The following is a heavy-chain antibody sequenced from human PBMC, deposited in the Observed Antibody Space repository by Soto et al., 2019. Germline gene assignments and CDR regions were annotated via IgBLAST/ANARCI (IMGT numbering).Heavy chain of an antibody. D-gene: IGHD3-22*01. CDR3: ARAHSSGPSTLYWYFDL. CDR1: GGTFSSYA. J-gene: IGHJ2*01. V-gene: IGHV1-69*13. Sequence: ASVKVSCKASGGTFSSYAMSWVRQAPGQGLEWMGGIIPIFGTANYAQKFQGRVTITADESTSTAYMELSSLRSEDTAVYYCARAHSSGPSTLYWYFDLWGRGTLVTVSS. CDR2: IIPIFGTA.